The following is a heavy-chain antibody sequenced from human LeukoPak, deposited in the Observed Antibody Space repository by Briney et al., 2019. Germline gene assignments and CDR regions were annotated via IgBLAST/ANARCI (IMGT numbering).Heavy chain of an antibody. CDR2: ISYDGSNK. Sequence: GGSLRLSCAASGFTFSNYAMSWVRQAPGKGLEWVAVISYDGSNKYYADSVKGRFTISRDNSKNTLYLQMNSLRAEDTAVYYCARAITMVRDGVDYWGQGTLVTVSS. CDR1: GFTFSNYA. V-gene: IGHV3-30*04. D-gene: IGHD3-10*01. CDR3: ARAITMVRDGVDY. J-gene: IGHJ4*02.